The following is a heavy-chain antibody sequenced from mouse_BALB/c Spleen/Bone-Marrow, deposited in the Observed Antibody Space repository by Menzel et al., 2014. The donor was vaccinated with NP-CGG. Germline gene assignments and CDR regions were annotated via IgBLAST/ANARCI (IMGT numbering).Heavy chain of an antibody. D-gene: IGHD2-12*01. Sequence: VQLKQSGPELVKPGAPVKVSCKASGYAFTRYNMYWVKQSHGKSLEWIGYIDPYSGGTNYNQKFKGKATLTVDKSSSTAYMHLNSLTSEDSAVYYCARELSRAMDYWGQGTSVTVSS. CDR2: IDPYSGGT. CDR1: GYAFTRYN. J-gene: IGHJ4*01. CDR3: ARELSRAMDY. V-gene: IGHV1S135*01.